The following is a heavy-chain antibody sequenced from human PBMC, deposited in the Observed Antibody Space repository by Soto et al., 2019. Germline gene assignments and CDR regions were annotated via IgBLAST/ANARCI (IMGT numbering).Heavy chain of an antibody. CDR3: ARDRRDAVAGYYYSSMDV. J-gene: IGHJ6*02. Sequence: QVQLVESGGGVVQPGRSLRLSCADSGFTFSSSGIHWVRQAPGKGLEWVTFISYDGSDKYYTDSVKGRFTISRDNSKNTMYLQMNSLRAEDTAVYYCARDRRDAVAGYYYSSMDVWGQGTTVTVS. V-gene: IGHV3-30*03. CDR1: GFTFSSSG. D-gene: IGHD6-19*01. CDR2: ISYDGSDK.